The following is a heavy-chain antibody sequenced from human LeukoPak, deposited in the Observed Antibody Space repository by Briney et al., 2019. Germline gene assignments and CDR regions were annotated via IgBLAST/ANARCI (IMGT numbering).Heavy chain of an antibody. CDR1: GGSFSGYY. CDR3: ARDQDGMDV. J-gene: IGHJ6*02. V-gene: IGHV4-30-2*01. CDR2: IYHSGST. Sequence: SETLSLTCAVYGGSFSGYYWSWIRQPPGKGLEWIGYIYHSGSTYYNPSLKSRVTISVDRSKNQFSLKLSSVTAADTAVYYCARDQDGMDVWGQGTTVTVSS.